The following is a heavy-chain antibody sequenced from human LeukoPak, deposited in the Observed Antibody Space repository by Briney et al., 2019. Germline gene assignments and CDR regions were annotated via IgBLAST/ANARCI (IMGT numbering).Heavy chain of an antibody. CDR2: IYYSGNT. CDR3: ARRVHNYDYVWGSYRYSNWFDP. J-gene: IGHJ5*02. Sequence: SETLSLTCTVSGGSISSYYWSWIRQPPGKGLEWIGYIYYSGNTNYNPSLKSRVTISVDTSKNQFSLKLSSVTAADTAVYYCARRVHNYDYVWGSYRYSNWFDPWGQGTLVTVSS. V-gene: IGHV4-59*08. CDR1: GGSISSYY. D-gene: IGHD3-16*02.